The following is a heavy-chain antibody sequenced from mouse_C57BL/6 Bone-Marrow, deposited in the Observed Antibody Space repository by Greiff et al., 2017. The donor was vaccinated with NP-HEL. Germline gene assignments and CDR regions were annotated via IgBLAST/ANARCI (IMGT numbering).Heavy chain of an antibody. Sequence: EVQLEESGEGLVKPGGSLKLSCAASGFTFSSYAMSWVRQTPEKRLEWVAYISSGGDYIYYADTVKGRFTISRDNARNTLYLQMSSLKSEDTAMYYCTRVNYGLFAYWGQGTLVTVSA. V-gene: IGHV5-9-1*02. J-gene: IGHJ3*01. CDR1: GFTFSSYA. CDR2: ISSGGDYI. CDR3: TRVNYGLFAY. D-gene: IGHD1-2*01.